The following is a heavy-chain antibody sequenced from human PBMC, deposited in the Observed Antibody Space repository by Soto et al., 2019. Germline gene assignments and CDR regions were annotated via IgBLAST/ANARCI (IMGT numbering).Heavy chain of an antibody. CDR1: GVTFCSYS. Sequence: GGSLRLCCVASGVTFCSYSMNWVRQAPGKGLEWVSSISSSSSYIYYADSVKGRFTISRDNAKNSLYLQMNSLRAEDTAVYYCARGGQDYCSGGSCYSGAFDIWGQWTMVTVSS. CDR3: ARGGQDYCSGGSCYSGAFDI. V-gene: IGHV3-21*01. CDR2: ISSSSSYI. J-gene: IGHJ3*02. D-gene: IGHD2-15*01.